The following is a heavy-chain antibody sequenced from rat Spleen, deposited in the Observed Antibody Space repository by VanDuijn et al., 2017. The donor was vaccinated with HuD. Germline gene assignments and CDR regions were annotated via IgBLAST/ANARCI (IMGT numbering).Heavy chain of an antibody. CDR2: ISYDGSST. CDR3: ATGGSWFAY. V-gene: IGHV5-7*01. J-gene: IGHJ3*01. CDR1: GFTFSDYY. D-gene: IGHD5-1*01. Sequence: EVQLVESGGGLVQPGRSLKLSCAASGFTFSDYYMAWVRQAPKKGLEWVASISYDGSSTYYRDSVKGRFTISRDDTENTLYLQMDSLRSEDTATYFCATGGSWFAYWGQGTLVTVSS.